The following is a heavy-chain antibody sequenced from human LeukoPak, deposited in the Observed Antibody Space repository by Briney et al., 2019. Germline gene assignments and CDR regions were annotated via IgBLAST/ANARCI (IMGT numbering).Heavy chain of an antibody. V-gene: IGHV3-74*01. Sequence: GRSLRPSCAASGFTFSSYGMHWVRQAPGKGLVWVSRINTDGSITNYADSVKGRFSISRDNAKNTLYLQMSSLRAEDTAVYYCARDRGPRTGFMVREAYDYWGQGTLVTVSS. D-gene: IGHD3-10*01. J-gene: IGHJ4*02. CDR1: GFTFSSYG. CDR2: INTDGSIT. CDR3: ARDRGPRTGFMVREAYDY.